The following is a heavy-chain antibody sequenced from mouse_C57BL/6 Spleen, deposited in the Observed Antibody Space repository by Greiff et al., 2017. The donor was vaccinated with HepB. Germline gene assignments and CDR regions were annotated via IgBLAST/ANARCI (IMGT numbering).Heavy chain of an antibody. CDR2: ISGGSSTI. Sequence: EVKLQESGGGLVKPGGSLKLSCAASGFTFSDYGMHWVRQAPEKGLEWVAYISGGSSTIYYADTVKGRFTISRDNAKNTLFLQMTSLRSEDTAMYYCERWRLVVAKDYAMDYWGQGTSVTVSS. CDR3: ERWRLVVAKDYAMDY. CDR1: GFTFSDYG. J-gene: IGHJ4*01. D-gene: IGHD1-1*01. V-gene: IGHV5-17*01.